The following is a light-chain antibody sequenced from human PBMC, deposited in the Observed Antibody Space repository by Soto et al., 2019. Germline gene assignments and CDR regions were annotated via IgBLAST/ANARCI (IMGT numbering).Light chain of an antibody. V-gene: IGKV1-6*01. CDR1: QAIRTE. Sequence: AIQMTQSPSSLSASVGDRVIITCRASQAIRTELGWYQQRPGKAPKLLIYGTSNLQSGVPSRFSGSGSGTDFTLTINGLQPEDFAKYYCLQDYSYPRTFGHGTKVDVK. CDR3: LQDYSYPRT. CDR2: GTS. J-gene: IGKJ1*01.